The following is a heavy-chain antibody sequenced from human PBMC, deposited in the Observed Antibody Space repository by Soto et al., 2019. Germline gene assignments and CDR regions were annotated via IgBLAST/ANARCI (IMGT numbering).Heavy chain of an antibody. D-gene: IGHD2-15*01. J-gene: IGHJ3*02. CDR2: ISGSGGST. V-gene: IGHV3-23*01. Sequence: LRLSCSASGFTFSSYAMSLVRQAPGKGLEWVSAISGSGGSTYYADSVKGRFTISRDNSKNTLYLQMNSLRAEDTAVYYCVLGLLEHPSGGAFDIWGQGTMVTVSS. CDR1: GFTFSSYA. CDR3: VLGLLEHPSGGAFDI.